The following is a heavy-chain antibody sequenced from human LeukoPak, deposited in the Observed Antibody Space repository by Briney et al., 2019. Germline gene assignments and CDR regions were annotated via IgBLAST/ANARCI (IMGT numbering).Heavy chain of an antibody. CDR3: ARDGTGYSSGWEFDY. CDR2: ISSSSSYI. D-gene: IGHD6-19*01. V-gene: IGHV3-21*01. CDR1: GFTFSSYS. Sequence: GGSLRLSCAASGFTFSSYSMNWVRQAPGKGLEWVSSISSSSSYIHYADSVKGRFTISRGNAKNSLYLQMNSLRAEDTAVYYCARDGTGYSSGWEFDYWGQGTLVAVSS. J-gene: IGHJ4*02.